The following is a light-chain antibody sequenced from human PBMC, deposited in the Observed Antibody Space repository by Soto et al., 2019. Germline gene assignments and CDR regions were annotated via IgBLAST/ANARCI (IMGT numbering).Light chain of an antibody. CDR2: GAY. CDR1: QSDRSNY. Sequence: EIDWPQSPGTLSLSPGDRATLSCRASQSDRSNYLAWYRQKPGQAHRLLLYGAYSSATGIQHRFSGSGCGTDLPLNICRLEPEDFAVYYCQRYDHSPPLSFGEVTKVDIK. V-gene: IGKV3-20*01. CDR3: QRYDHSPPLS. J-gene: IGKJ4*01.